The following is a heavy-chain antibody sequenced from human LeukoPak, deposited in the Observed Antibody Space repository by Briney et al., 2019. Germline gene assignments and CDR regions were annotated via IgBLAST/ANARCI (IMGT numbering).Heavy chain of an antibody. CDR2: ISAYNGNT. D-gene: IGHD6-19*01. CDR1: GYTFTSYD. V-gene: IGHV1-18*01. J-gene: IGHJ5*02. Sequence: ASVKVSCKASGYTFTSYDINWVRQAPGQGLEWMGWISAYNGNTNYAQKLQGRLTMTTDTSTSTAYMELRSLRSDDTAVYYCARAIVVAPFDPWGQGTLVTVSS. CDR3: ARAIVVAPFDP.